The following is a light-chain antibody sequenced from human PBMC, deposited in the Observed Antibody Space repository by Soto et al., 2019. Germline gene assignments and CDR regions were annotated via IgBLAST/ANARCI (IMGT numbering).Light chain of an antibody. V-gene: IGLV1-47*01. Sequence: QAVLTQPPSVSGTPGQRVTISCSGSISNIGNNYVSWFQQLAGTAPKVLSNRNNQRPSGVPDRFSGSKSGTSASLAISGLRSEDEAEYYCAAWDDTVRSYVFGTGTKLTVL. J-gene: IGLJ1*01. CDR1: ISNIGNNY. CDR3: AAWDDTVRSYV. CDR2: RNN.